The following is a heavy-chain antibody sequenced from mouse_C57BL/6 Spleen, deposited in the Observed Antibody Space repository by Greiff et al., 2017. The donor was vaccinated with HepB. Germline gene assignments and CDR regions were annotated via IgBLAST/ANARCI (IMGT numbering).Heavy chain of an antibody. CDR2: IYPGDGDT. J-gene: IGHJ1*03. CDR3: AREYYGSSPHWYFDV. Sequence: VKLVESGPELVKPGASVKISCKASGYAFSSSWMNWVKQRPGKGLEWIGRIYPGDGDTNYNGKFKGKATLTADKSSSTAYMQLSSLTSEDSAVYFCAREYYGSSPHWYFDVWGTGTTVTVSS. CDR1: GYAFSSSW. D-gene: IGHD1-1*01. V-gene: IGHV1-82*01.